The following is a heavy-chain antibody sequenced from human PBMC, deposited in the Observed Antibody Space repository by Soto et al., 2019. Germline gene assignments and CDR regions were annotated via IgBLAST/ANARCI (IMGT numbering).Heavy chain of an antibody. CDR3: ARDKITGLFDY. D-gene: IGHD2-8*02. Sequence: ETLSLTCTVSGGSVTSGSFYWNWIRQPPGKGLEWIAFIYNNGRTSSNPSLKGRVTIFLDTSKNQFSLKLSSVTAADTAVYYCARDKITGLFDYWGQGTLVTVSS. J-gene: IGHJ4*02. V-gene: IGHV4-61*01. CDR2: IYNNGRT. CDR1: GGSVTSGSFY.